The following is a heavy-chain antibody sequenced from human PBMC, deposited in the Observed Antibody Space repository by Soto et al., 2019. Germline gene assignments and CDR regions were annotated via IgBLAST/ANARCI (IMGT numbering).Heavy chain of an antibody. D-gene: IGHD2-21*01. J-gene: IGHJ6*02. CDR3: ANPPGAYGYYYYGMDV. Sequence: GGSLRLSCAASGFTFSSYAMSWVRQAPGKGLEWVSAISGSGGSTYYADSVKGRFTISRDNSKNTLYLQMNSLRAEDTAVYYCANPPGAYGYYYYGMDVWGQGTTVTVSS. V-gene: IGHV3-23*01. CDR2: ISGSGGST. CDR1: GFTFSSYA.